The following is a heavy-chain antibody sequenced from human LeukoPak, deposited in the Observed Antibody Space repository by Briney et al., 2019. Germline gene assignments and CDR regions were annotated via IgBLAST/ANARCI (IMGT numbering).Heavy chain of an antibody. J-gene: IGHJ6*04. D-gene: IGHD1/OR15-1a*01. Sequence: GGSLRLSCAVSGFPFSNSWMYWVGQAPGKGREGVANIKREGSGLSYVGSVKGRFIISRDNARNSLYLQMNSLRVEDTAVYFWAGGNSMDVWGKGTAVTVSS. CDR3: AGGNSMDV. V-gene: IGHV3-7*03. CDR1: GFPFSNSW. CDR2: IKREGSGL.